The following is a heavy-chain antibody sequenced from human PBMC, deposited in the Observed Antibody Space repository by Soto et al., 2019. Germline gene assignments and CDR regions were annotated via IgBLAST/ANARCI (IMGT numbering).Heavy chain of an antibody. D-gene: IGHD6-19*01. J-gene: IGHJ4*02. CDR2: IYYSGST. CDR3: ARHLVAGTADFDY. Sequence: GRIRQTPGKGLEWIGSIYYSGSTYYNPCLKSRVTLSVDTSKNQFSLKLSSVTAADTALYYCARHLVAGTADFDYSGQGTLRSGSS. V-gene: IGHV4-39*01.